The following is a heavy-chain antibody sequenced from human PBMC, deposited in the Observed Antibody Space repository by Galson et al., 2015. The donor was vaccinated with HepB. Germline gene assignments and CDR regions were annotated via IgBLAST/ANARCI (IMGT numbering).Heavy chain of an antibody. J-gene: IGHJ3*02. CDR2: TYYSLSP. D-gene: IGHD3-22*01. Sequence: LSLTCTVSGDSISNYYWSWIRQTPGKGLEWIGYTYYSLSPNYNPPMRSRVIISVDRSQNQLSLKLHSVTAADTAVYYCARHDSSGPLNAFHIWGQGTMVIVSS. CDR1: GDSISNYY. CDR3: ARHDSSGPLNAFHI. V-gene: IGHV4-59*08.